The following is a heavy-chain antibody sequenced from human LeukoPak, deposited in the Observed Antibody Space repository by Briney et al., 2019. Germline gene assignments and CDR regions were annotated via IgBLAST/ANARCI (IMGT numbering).Heavy chain of an antibody. V-gene: IGHV3-23*01. D-gene: IGHD3-9*01. CDR1: GFTFSNYA. CDR2: IVGSGGST. CDR3: AKWGDYDILTGYYDSDY. J-gene: IGHJ4*02. Sequence: HSGASLRLSCAASGFTFSNYAMSWVRQAPGKGLEWVSAIVGSGGSTYYADSVKGRFTISRDNSKNTLYLQMNSLRAEDTAVYYCAKWGDYDILTGYYDSDYWGQGTLVTVSS.